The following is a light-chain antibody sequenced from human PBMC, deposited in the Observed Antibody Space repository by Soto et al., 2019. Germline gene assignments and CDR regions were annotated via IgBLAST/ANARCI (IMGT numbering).Light chain of an antibody. V-gene: IGLV2-14*01. Sequence: QSALTHPASVSGSPGQSITISCTGTSSDVGGYNYVSWYQQHPGKAPKLMIYDVSNRPSGISNRFSGSKSGNTASLTISGLQAEDEADYYCCSYTSSSTLLFGGGTKLTVL. J-gene: IGLJ2*01. CDR2: DVS. CDR3: CSYTSSSTLL. CDR1: SSDVGGYNY.